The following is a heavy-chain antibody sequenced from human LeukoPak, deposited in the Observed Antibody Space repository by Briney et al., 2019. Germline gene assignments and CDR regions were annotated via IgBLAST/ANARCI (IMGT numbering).Heavy chain of an antibody. D-gene: IGHD1-1*01. V-gene: IGHV6-1*01. CDR1: GDSVSSNSAS. Sequence: SQTLSLTCAISGDSVSSNSASWNWTRQSPSRGLEWLGRTYYRSKWNSDYAVSVKSRITINPDTSKNQFSLHLESVTPEDTAVYYCARDPDNSYEWGPFDPWGQGTLVTVSS. CDR3: ARDPDNSYEWGPFDP. J-gene: IGHJ5*02. CDR2: TYYRSKWNS.